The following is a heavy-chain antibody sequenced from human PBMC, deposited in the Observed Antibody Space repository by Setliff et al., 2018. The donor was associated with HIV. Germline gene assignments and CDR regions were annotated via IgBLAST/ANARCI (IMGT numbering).Heavy chain of an antibody. D-gene: IGHD4-17*01. CDR1: GGSLRNYY. CDR2: INPSGTT. Sequence: SETLSLTCAVYGGSLRNYYWSWIRQPPGKGLEWIAEINPSGTTNYNPSLKSRVTISVDTSKKQFSLKLTSVTAADTAVYYCAGEDTVTHNYYYYYYMDVWGKGTTVTVSS. V-gene: IGHV4-34*01. J-gene: IGHJ6*03. CDR3: AGEDTVTHNYYYYYYMDV.